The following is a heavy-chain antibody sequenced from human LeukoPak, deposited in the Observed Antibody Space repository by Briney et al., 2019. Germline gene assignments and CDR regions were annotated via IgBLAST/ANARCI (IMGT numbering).Heavy chain of an antibody. CDR1: GFTFSRHG. J-gene: IGHJ5*02. CDR3: AKVGDCSSTSCYLNWFDP. D-gene: IGHD2-2*01. Sequence: GALRLSCVASGFTFSRHGMNWVRQAPGKGLEWVSAISGSGGSTYYADSVKGRFTISRDNSRNTLYLQMNSLRAEDTAVYYCAKVGDCSSTSCYLNWFDPWGQGTLVTVSS. V-gene: IGHV3-23*01. CDR2: ISGSGGST.